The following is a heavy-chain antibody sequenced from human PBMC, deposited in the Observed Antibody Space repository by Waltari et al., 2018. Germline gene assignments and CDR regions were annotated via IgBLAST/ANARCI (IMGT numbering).Heavy chain of an antibody. V-gene: IGHV4-31*03. J-gene: IGHJ3*02. D-gene: IGHD1-26*01. CDR2: IYYSGST. CDR1: GGSISSGGYY. CDR3: ARSKGYSGSYTTAFDI. Sequence: QVQLQESGPGLVKPSQTLSLTCTVSGGSISSGGYYWSWIRQHPGKGLEWIGYIYYSGSTNYNPSLKSRVTISVDTSKNQFSLKLSSVTAADTAVYYCARSKGYSGSYTTAFDIWGQGTMVTVSS.